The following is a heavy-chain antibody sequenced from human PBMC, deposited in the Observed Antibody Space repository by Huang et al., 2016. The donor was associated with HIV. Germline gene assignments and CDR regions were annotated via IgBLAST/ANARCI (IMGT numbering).Heavy chain of an antibody. CDR1: GGSFSDFF. V-gene: IGHV4-34*01. CDR3: ARGRGSSWSLFDN. CDR2: INHRGQS. Sequence: QVQLHQWGAGLLRPSAPLSLTCAVYGGSFSDFFWSWIRQSPGKGLEWIGEINHRGQSNDNPSLKSRVTIAVDPSKKQFSLKWKSVTAADTSIYYCARGRGSSWSLFDNWGQGSLITVLS. D-gene: IGHD6-13*01. J-gene: IGHJ4*02.